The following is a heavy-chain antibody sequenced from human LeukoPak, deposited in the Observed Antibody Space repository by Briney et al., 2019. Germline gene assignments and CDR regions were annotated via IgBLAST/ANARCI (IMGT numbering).Heavy chain of an antibody. J-gene: IGHJ4*02. Sequence: GGSLRLSCAASGFTFSSYGMHWVRQAPGKGLEWVAVISYDGSNKYYADSVKGRFTISRDNSENTLYLQMNSLRAEDTAVYYCARDPGYSYGNPVDYWGQGTLVTVSS. CDR2: ISYDGSNK. V-gene: IGHV3-30*03. D-gene: IGHD5-18*01. CDR1: GFTFSSYG. CDR3: ARDPGYSYGNPVDY.